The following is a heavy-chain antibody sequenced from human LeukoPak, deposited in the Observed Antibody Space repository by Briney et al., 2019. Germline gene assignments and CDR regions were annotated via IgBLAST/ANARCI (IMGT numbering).Heavy chain of an antibody. D-gene: IGHD2-15*01. CDR2: IWYDGNNK. CDR1: GFTFSSYG. CDR3: ARVNGGKVVEYYFDY. V-gene: IGHV3-33*01. J-gene: IGHJ4*02. Sequence: GGSLRLSCAASGFTFSSYGMHWVRQAPGKGLEWVAVIWYDGNNKYYADSVKGRFTISRDNSKNTLYLQMNRLRAEDTAVYYCARVNGGKVVEYYFDYWGQGTLVTVSS.